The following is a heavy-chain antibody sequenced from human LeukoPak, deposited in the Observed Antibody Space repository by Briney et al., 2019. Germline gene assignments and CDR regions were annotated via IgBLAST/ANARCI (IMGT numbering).Heavy chain of an antibody. CDR3: ARDYFGSWYPYYGMDV. V-gene: IGHV3-74*01. CDR2: INGDGRNI. J-gene: IGHJ6*02. CDR1: GFTFSSYW. D-gene: IGHD6-13*01. Sequence: GGSLRLSCVASGFTFSSYWMHWVRQAPRKGLVWVSRINGDGRNINYADSVRGRFTISRDNAKNTLYLQMNSLRAEDTAVYYCARDYFGSWYPYYGMDVWGQGTTVTVSS.